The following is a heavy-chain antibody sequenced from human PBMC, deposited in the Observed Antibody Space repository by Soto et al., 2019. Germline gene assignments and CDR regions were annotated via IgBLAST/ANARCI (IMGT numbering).Heavy chain of an antibody. CDR2: ISAYNGNT. CDR1: GYTFTSYG. Sequence: ASVKVSCKASGYTFTSYGISWVRQAPGQGLEWMGWISAYNGNTNYAQKLQGRVTMTTDTSTSTAYMELRSLRSDDTAVYYCARDFDTMVRGPETPMGDYWGQGTLVTVSS. J-gene: IGHJ4*02. D-gene: IGHD3-10*01. CDR3: ARDFDTMVRGPETPMGDY. V-gene: IGHV1-18*01.